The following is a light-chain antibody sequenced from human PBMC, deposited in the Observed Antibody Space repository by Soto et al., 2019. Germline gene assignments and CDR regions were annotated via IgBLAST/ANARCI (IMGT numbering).Light chain of an antibody. CDR3: CSYAGSYTYV. CDR2: DVY. V-gene: IGLV2-11*01. CDR1: SSDLGGYNY. Sequence: QSVLTQPRSVSGSPGQSVTISCTGTSSDLGGYNYVSWYQHHPGKAPKLMIYDVYKRPSGVPDRFSGSKSGNTASLTISGLQAEDEADYYCCSYAGSYTYVFGTGTKLTVL. J-gene: IGLJ1*01.